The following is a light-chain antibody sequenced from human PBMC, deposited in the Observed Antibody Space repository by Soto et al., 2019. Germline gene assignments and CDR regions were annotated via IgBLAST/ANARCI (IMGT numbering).Light chain of an antibody. CDR2: KAS. Sequence: DIQMTQSPSTLSGSVGDRVTITCRPSQTISSWLAWYQQKPGKAPKLLIYKASTLKSGVPSRFSGSGSGTEFTLTISSLQPDDFATYYCQHYTSYSEAFGQGTKV. CDR3: QHYTSYSEA. V-gene: IGKV1-5*03. CDR1: QTISSW. J-gene: IGKJ1*01.